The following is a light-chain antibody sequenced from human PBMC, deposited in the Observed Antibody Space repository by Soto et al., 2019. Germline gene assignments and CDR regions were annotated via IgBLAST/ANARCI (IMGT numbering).Light chain of an antibody. J-gene: IGKJ4*01. V-gene: IGKV1-27*01. CDR3: QKYHSAPSLT. CDR2: AAS. CDR1: QGISNY. Sequence: DIQMTQSPSSLSASVGDRVTITCRASQGISNYLAWYQQKPGKVPKLLIYAASTLQSGVPSRFSGSGSGTDFTLTISSLQPEDVATYSCQKYHSAPSLTFGGGTKVEIK.